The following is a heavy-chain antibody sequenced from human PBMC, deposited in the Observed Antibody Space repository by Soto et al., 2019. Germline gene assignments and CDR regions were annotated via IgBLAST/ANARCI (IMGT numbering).Heavy chain of an antibody. CDR2: ISYDGSDK. CDR3: AKDNPTIAY. V-gene: IGHV3-30*18. Sequence: QVQLVESGGGVVQPGTSLGLSCAASGFTFSSSAMHWVRQAPGKGLEWVAIISYDGSDKHYGDSLEGRFTISRDNSKNTLFLQMNSLRPDDTAIYYCAKDNPTIAYWGQGTLVTVSS. J-gene: IGHJ4*02. CDR1: GFTFSSSA.